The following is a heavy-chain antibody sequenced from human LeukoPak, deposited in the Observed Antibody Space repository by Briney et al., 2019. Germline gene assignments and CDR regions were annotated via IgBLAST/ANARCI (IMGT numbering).Heavy chain of an antibody. D-gene: IGHD6-19*01. J-gene: IGHJ4*02. CDR1: GFTFSSYG. CDR2: IWHDGGNK. Sequence: GGSLRLSCTASGFTFSSYGMHWVRQAPGKGLELVAVIWHDGGNKYYADSVKGRFTISRDNSKNTLYLQMNSLRAEDTAVYYCARMTLKSSSDWPYYLDYWGQGTLVTVSS. V-gene: IGHV3-33*01. CDR3: ARMTLKSSSDWPYYLDY.